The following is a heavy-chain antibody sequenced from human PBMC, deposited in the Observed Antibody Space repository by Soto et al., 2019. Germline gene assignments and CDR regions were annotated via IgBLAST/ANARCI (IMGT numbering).Heavy chain of an antibody. J-gene: IGHJ4*02. CDR2: IKGNTDDT. Sequence: EVQLLESGGGLVQPGGSLRLSCAGSGFTFSSYTMAWVRQAPGKGLEWISGIKGNTDDTYYADSVKGRFSISRDSSRNNIYLQMNSLRPDDTAGYYCAKTGPVTFWIRFEYGGQGALVPVSS. CDR3: AKTGPVTFWIRFEY. D-gene: IGHD4-17*01. CDR1: GFTFSSYT. V-gene: IGHV3-23*01.